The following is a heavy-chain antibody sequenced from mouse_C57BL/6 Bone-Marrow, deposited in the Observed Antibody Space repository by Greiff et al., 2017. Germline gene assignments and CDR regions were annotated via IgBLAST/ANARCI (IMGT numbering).Heavy chain of an antibody. CDR2: IDPENGDT. J-gene: IGHJ3*01. CDR3: TPYGPDWFAY. CDR1: GFNIKDDY. Sequence: VQLQQSGAELVRPGASVKLSCTASGFNIKDDYMHWVKQRPEQGLEWIGWIDPENGDTEYASKFQGKATITADTSSNTAYLQLSSLTSEDTAVYYCTPYGPDWFAYWGQGTLVTVSA. V-gene: IGHV14-4*01. D-gene: IGHD1-1*02.